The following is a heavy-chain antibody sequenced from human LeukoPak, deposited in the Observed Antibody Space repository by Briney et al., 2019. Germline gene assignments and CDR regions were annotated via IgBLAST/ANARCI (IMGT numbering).Heavy chain of an antibody. Sequence: ASVKVSCKASGYTFTNYGISWMRQAPGQGLEWMGWITTYNGYTNYAQKFQGRVTMTTDTSTSTAYMELRSLRYDDAAVYYCARLSGSYYIFDYWGQGTLVTVSS. CDR3: ARLSGSYYIFDY. J-gene: IGHJ4*02. D-gene: IGHD1-26*01. V-gene: IGHV1-18*01. CDR2: ITTYNGYT. CDR1: GYTFTNYG.